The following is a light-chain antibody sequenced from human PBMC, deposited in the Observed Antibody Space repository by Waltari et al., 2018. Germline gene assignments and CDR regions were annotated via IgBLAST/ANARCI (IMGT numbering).Light chain of an antibody. CDR2: VAS. CDR1: QDIHSY. CDR3: QHLNSYPLN. Sequence: DIYLTQSPSFLSASVGDRVTITCRASQDIHSYLAWYQLRPGQAPRFIIYVASKLQSGVPSRFSGSGTGTDFTLTSSCLQPEDFATYYCQHLNSYPLNFGGGTKVEIK. J-gene: IGKJ4*01. V-gene: IGKV1-9*01.